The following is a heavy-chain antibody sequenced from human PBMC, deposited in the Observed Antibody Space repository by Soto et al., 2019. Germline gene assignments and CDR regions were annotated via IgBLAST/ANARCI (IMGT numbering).Heavy chain of an antibody. CDR3: ASSLQYDFWSGYFGSGMDV. J-gene: IGHJ6*02. Sequence: QLQLQESGSGLVKPSQTLSLTCAVSGGSISSGGYSWSWIRQPPGKGLEWIGYIYHSGSTYYNPSLQSRVTISVDRSKNQFSLKLSSVTAADTAVYYCASSLQYDFWSGYFGSGMDVWGQGTTVTVSS. V-gene: IGHV4-30-2*01. CDR2: IYHSGST. CDR1: GGSISSGGYS. D-gene: IGHD3-3*01.